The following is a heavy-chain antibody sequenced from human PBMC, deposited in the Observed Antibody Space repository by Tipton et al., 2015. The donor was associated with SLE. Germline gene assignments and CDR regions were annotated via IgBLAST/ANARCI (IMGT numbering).Heavy chain of an antibody. CDR2: IYDSGNT. Sequence: GLVKPSQTLSLTCTVSGGSISRGGYFWTWIRQHPGMGLEWIGYIYDSGNTNYNPSLKSRVTISVDTSKNQFSLKLNSVTAADTAVYYCARDEPIIGVAPRGWFDPWGPGTPVSVSS. D-gene: IGHD3-3*02. CDR1: GGSISRGGYF. V-gene: IGHV4-31*03. CDR3: ARDEPIIGVAPRGWFDP. J-gene: IGHJ5*02.